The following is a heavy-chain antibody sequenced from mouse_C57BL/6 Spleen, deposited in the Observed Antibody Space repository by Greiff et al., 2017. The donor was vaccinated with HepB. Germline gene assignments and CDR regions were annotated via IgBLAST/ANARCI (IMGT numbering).Heavy chain of an antibody. CDR1: GYTFTSYW. CDR3: ARSKKEYYFDY. CDR2: IDPNSGGT. Sequence: QVQLQQPGAELVKPGASVKLSCKASGYTFTSYWMHWVKQRPGRGLEWSGRIDPNSGGTKYNEKFKSKATLTVDKPSSTAYMQLSSLTSEDSAVYYCARSKKEYYFDYWGQGTTLTVSS. J-gene: IGHJ2*01. V-gene: IGHV1-72*01.